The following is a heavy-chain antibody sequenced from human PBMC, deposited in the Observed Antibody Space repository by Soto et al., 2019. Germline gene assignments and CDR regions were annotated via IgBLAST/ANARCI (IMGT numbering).Heavy chain of an antibody. CDR2: ISGSGGST. J-gene: IGHJ4*02. CDR3: AKGRYYDFWSGYYNDGITGTTPDY. Sequence: PGGSLRLSCAASGLTFSSYAMSWVRQAPGKGLEWVSAISGSGGSTYYADSVKGRFTISRDNSKNTLYLQMNSLRAEDTAVYYCAKGRYYDFWSGYYNDGITGTTPDYWGQGTLVTVSS. CDR1: GLTFSSYA. V-gene: IGHV3-23*01. D-gene: IGHD3-3*01.